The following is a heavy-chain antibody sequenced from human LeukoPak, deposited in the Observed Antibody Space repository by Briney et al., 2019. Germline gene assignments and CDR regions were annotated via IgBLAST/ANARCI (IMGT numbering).Heavy chain of an antibody. V-gene: IGHV4-59*08. CDR1: GASISGYY. J-gene: IGHJ4*02. Sequence: SETLSLTCTVSGASISGYYWSWIRQPPGKGLEWIGFIYYSGSTKYNPSLKSRVTISVDTSKNQFSLKLTSVTAADTAVYYCARGRYDILTGYYRRDYFDYWGQGTLVTVSS. D-gene: IGHD3-9*01. CDR3: ARGRYDILTGYYRRDYFDY. CDR2: IYYSGST.